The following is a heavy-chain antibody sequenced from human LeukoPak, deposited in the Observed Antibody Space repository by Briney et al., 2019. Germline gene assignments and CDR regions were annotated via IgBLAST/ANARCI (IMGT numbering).Heavy chain of an antibody. D-gene: IGHD6-13*01. CDR1: GGSFSGYY. Sequence: RPSEILSLTCAVCGGSFSGYYWSWIRQPPGKGLEWIGEINHSGSTNYNPSLKSRVTISVDTSKNQFSLKLSSVTAADTAVYYCARGLGYSSSWYQYWGQGTLVTVSS. J-gene: IGHJ4*02. V-gene: IGHV4-34*01. CDR2: INHSGST. CDR3: ARGLGYSSSWYQY.